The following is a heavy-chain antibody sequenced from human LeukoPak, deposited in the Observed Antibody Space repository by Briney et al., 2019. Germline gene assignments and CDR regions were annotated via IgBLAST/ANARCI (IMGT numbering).Heavy chain of an antibody. Sequence: PSETLSLTCAVYGGSLSGYYWSWIRQPPGKGLEWIGEINHSGSTNYNPSLKSRVTISVDTSKNQFSLKLSSVTAADTAVYYCARHVDTAMVPPHYYYGMDVWGQGTTVTVSS. CDR3: ARHVDTAMVPPHYYYGMDV. V-gene: IGHV4-34*01. CDR2: INHSGST. J-gene: IGHJ6*02. D-gene: IGHD5-18*01. CDR1: GGSLSGYY.